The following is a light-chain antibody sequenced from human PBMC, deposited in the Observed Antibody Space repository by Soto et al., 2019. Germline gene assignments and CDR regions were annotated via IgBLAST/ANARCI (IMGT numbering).Light chain of an antibody. J-gene: IGKJ1*01. CDR1: QTVGVR. CDR3: HQRQRWPRT. CDR2: EAS. Sequence: EIVLTQSPATLSSSPGARGPLSCRASQTVGVRLAWYQHKPGQAPRLIIYEASNRAAGIPARFSGSGSGTDFTLTITSLEPEDFAFYYCHQRQRWPRTFGQGTKVDIK. V-gene: IGKV3-11*01.